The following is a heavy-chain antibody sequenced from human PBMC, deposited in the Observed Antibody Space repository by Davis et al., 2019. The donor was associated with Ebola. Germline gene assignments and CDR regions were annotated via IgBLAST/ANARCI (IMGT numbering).Heavy chain of an antibody. J-gene: IGHJ6*02. CDR1: GGSFSGYY. D-gene: IGHD3-10*01. CDR2: INHIGNT. CDR3: ARFPVVWFGKYGMDV. Sequence: PSETLSLTCAGYGGSFSGYYWGWIRQPPGKRLEWIGEINHIGNTRYNPSLKSRVTISIDTSRNEFSLRVTSVTAADTAVYYCARFPVVWFGKYGMDVWGQGTTVTVSS. V-gene: IGHV4-34*01.